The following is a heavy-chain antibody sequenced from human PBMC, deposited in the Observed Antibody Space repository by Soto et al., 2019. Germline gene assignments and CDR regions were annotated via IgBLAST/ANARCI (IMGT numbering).Heavy chain of an antibody. CDR3: ARAGIAVAADAFDI. CDR1: GFTFSSYW. V-gene: IGHV3-7*01. Sequence: GGSLRLSCAASGFTFSSYWMSWVRQAPGKGLEWVANIKQDGSEKYYVDSVNGQLTISRDNAKNSLYLQMNRLRAEHTAVYYCARAGIAVAADAFDIWGQGTMVTVSS. D-gene: IGHD6-19*01. J-gene: IGHJ3*02. CDR2: IKQDGSEK.